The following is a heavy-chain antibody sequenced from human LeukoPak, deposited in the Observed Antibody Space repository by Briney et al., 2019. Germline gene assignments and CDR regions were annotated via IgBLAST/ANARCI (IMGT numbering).Heavy chain of an antibody. D-gene: IGHD6-13*01. CDR2: INYSGST. J-gene: IGHJ5*02. CDR3: AREGDSSSVGWFDP. CDR1: AGSFSGYY. Sequence: SETLSLTGAGYAGSFSGYYWNWIRQPPGKGLKGIVEINYSGSTNYNPSLKSRVTISVDTSKNQFSLKLSSVTAADTAVYYCAREGDSSSVGWFDPWGQGTLVTVSS. V-gene: IGHV4-34*01.